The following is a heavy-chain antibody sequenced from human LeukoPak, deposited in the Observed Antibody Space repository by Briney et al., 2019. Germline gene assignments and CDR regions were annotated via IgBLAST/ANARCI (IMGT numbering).Heavy chain of an antibody. CDR3: ARGSSIVGATLRYYFDY. Sequence: GASVKVSCKASGGTFSSYAISWVRQAPGQGLEWMGGIIPIFGTANYAQKFQGRVTITADESTSTAYMELSSLRSEDTAVYYCARGSSIVGATLRYYFDYWGQGTLVTVSS. V-gene: IGHV1-69*13. CDR2: IIPIFGTA. D-gene: IGHD1-26*01. CDR1: GGTFSSYA. J-gene: IGHJ4*02.